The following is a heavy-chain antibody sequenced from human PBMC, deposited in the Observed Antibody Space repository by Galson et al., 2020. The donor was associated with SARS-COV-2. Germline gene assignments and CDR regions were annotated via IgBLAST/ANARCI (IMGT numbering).Heavy chain of an antibody. V-gene: IGHV1-2*06. Sequence: ASVKVSCKASGYTFTGYYMHWVRQAPGQGLEWMGRINPNSGGTNYAQKFQGRVTMTRDTSISTAYMELSRLRSDDTAVYYCARAPREWLFLASLNDAFDIWGQGTMVTVSS. CDR1: GYTFTGYY. CDR3: ARAPREWLFLASLNDAFDI. CDR2: INPNSGGT. D-gene: IGHD3-3*01. J-gene: IGHJ3*02.